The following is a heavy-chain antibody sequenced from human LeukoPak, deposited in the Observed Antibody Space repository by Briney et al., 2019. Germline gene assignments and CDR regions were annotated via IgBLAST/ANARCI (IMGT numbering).Heavy chain of an antibody. J-gene: IGHJ6*02. CDR1: GFTFSSYW. Sequence: GGSLRLSSAASGFTFSSYWMNWARQAPGKGLEWVASINHNGNVNYYVDSVKGRFTISRDNAKNSLYLQMSNLRAEDTAVYFCARGGGLDVWGQGATVTVSS. CDR2: INHNGNVN. V-gene: IGHV3-7*03. CDR3: ARGGGLDV. D-gene: IGHD3-16*01.